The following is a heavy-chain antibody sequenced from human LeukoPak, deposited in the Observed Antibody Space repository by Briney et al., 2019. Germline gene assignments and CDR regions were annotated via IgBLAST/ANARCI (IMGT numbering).Heavy chain of an antibody. Sequence: GGSLRLSCAASGFTFSTYSMNWVRQAPGKGLEWVSYISSSTSTIYYADSVKGRFTISRDNSKNTLYLQMNSLRAEDTAVYYCAKEKYYYDSSGYYAYWGQGTLVTVSS. CDR1: GFTFSTYS. CDR3: AKEKYYYDSSGYYAY. D-gene: IGHD3-22*01. CDR2: ISSSTSTI. J-gene: IGHJ4*02. V-gene: IGHV3-48*01.